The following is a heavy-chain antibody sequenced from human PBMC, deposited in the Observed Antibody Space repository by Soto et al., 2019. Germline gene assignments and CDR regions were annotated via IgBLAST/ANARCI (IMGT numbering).Heavy chain of an antibody. J-gene: IGHJ6*02. CDR1: GFIFDDYA. D-gene: IGHD3-10*01. CDR3: ARDLSGRADV. CDR2: ISWNSDDR. V-gene: IGHV3-9*01. Sequence: EVQLVESGGGLVQPGRSLRLSCAASGFIFDDYAMHWVRQVPGKGLEWVSGISWNSDDRAYADSVKGRFTISRDNAKNALYLQINSLRAEDTAFYYCARDLSGRADVWGQGTTVTVSS.